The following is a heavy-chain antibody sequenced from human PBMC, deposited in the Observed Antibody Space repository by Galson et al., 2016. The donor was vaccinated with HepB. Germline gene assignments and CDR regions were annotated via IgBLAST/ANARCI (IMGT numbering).Heavy chain of an antibody. CDR3: AKDMGDYRYHFDS. D-gene: IGHD4-17*01. Sequence: SLRLSCAASGFTFTIYGFDFSSYAMSWVRQAPGKGLEWVSGISGSGGTIYYAAFVKGRFTISRDNSRSTLLLQMNSLRAEDTAIYYCAKDMGDYRYHFDSWGQGTLVTVSS. CDR2: ISGSGGTI. CDR1: GFTFTIYGFDFSSYA. J-gene: IGHJ4*02. V-gene: IGHV3-23*01.